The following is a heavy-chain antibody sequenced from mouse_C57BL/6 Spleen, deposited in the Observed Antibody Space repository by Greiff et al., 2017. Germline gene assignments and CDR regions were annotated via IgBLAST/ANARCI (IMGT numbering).Heavy chain of an antibody. CDR3: AREMGLRRREDHAMDY. Sequence: EVQLVESGGGLVKPGGSLKLSCAASGFTFSSYAMSWVRQTPEKRLEWVATISDGGSYTYYPDNVKGRFTISRDNAKNNLYLQMSHLKSEDTAMYYCAREMGLRRREDHAMDYWGQGTSVTVSS. V-gene: IGHV5-4*01. D-gene: IGHD2-4*01. CDR2: ISDGGSYT. CDR1: GFTFSSYA. J-gene: IGHJ4*01.